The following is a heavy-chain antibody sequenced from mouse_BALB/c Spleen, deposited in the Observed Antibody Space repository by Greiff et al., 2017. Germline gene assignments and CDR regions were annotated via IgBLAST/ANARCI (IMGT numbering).Heavy chain of an antibody. Sequence: VQLQQTGPELVKPGASVKISCKASGYSFTDYIMLWVKQSHGKSLEWIGNINPYYGSTSYNLKFKGKATLTVDKSSSTAYMQLNSLTSEDSAVYYCARSGRYGAMDYWGQGTSVTVSS. CDR2: INPYYGST. V-gene: IGHV1-39*01. CDR3: ARSGRYGAMDY. J-gene: IGHJ4*01. D-gene: IGHD2-14*01. CDR1: GYSFTDYI.